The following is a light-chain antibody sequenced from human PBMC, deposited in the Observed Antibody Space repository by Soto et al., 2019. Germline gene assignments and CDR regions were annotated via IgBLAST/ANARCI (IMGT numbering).Light chain of an antibody. CDR3: AAWDDSLNGVV. CDR2: SYN. V-gene: IGLV1-44*01. Sequence: QPVLTQPPSVSGTPGQRVTFSCSGGSSNIGHNTVTWYQQLPGTAPKLLIYSYNQRPSGVPDRFSGSTSGTSASLAISGLQSEDEADYYCAAWDDSLNGVVFGGGTKLTVL. CDR1: SSNIGHNT. J-gene: IGLJ2*01.